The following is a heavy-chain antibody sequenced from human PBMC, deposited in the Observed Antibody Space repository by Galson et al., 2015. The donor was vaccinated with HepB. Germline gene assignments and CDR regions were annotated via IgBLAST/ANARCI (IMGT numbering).Heavy chain of an antibody. V-gene: IGHV3-15*01. CDR3: TTAPYYDYVWGSYRSIAFDI. Sequence: SLRLSCAASGFTFSNAWMSWVRQAPGKGLEWVGRIKSKTDGGTTDYAAPVKGRFTISRDDSKNTLYLQMNSLKTEDTAVYYCTTAPYYDYVWGSYRSIAFDIWGQGTMVTVSS. CDR1: GFTFSNAW. J-gene: IGHJ3*02. CDR2: IKSKTDGGTT. D-gene: IGHD3-16*02.